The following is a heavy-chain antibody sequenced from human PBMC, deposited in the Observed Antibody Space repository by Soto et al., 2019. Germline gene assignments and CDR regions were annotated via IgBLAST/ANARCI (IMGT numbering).Heavy chain of an antibody. V-gene: IGHV3-11*06. CDR3: ARYYYASGSYHYYFDY. CDR1: GFTFSDYY. Sequence: QVQLVESGGGLVKPGGSLRLSCAASGFTFSDYYMSWIRQAPGKGLGWVSYISSSSSSTSYADSMKGRFTISRDNAKNSLYLQMNSLRAEDTAVYYCARYYYASGSYHYYFDYWGQGTLVTVSS. CDR2: ISSSSSST. J-gene: IGHJ4*02. D-gene: IGHD3-10*01.